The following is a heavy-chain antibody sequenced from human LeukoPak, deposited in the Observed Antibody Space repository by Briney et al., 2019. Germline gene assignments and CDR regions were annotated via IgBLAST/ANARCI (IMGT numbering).Heavy chain of an antibody. CDR3: ARDQGGEWELLYNWFDP. D-gene: IGHD2-15*01. J-gene: IGHJ5*02. CDR2: INPNSGGT. CDR1: GYTFTGYY. Sequence: ASVKVSCKASGYTFTGYYMHWVRQAPGQGLEWMGWINPNSGGTNYAQKFQGRVTMTRDTSISTAYMELSRLRSDDTAVYYCARDQGGEWELLYNWFDPWGQGTLVTVSS. V-gene: IGHV1-2*02.